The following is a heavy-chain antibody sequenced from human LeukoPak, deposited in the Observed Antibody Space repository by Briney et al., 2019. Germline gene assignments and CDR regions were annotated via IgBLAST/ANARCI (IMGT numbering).Heavy chain of an antibody. CDR3: ARTFTAGYCSSTSCFGEGVYFDY. CDR2: VSYSGST. CDR1: GGSISSYY. Sequence: SETLSLTCTVSGGSISSYYWSWIRQPPGKGLEWIGYVSYSGSTNYDPSLKSRVTISVDTSKNQFSLKLSSVTAADTAVYYCARTFTAGYCSSTSCFGEGVYFDYWGQGTPVTVSS. V-gene: IGHV4-59*01. J-gene: IGHJ4*02. D-gene: IGHD2-2*01.